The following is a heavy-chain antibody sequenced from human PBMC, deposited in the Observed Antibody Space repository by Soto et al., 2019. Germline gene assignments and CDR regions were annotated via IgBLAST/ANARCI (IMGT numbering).Heavy chain of an antibody. CDR3: ALALVVPAASTPDYYYYGMDV. D-gene: IGHD2-2*01. CDR2: IYYSGST. CDR1: GGSISSGDYY. Sequence: SETRSLTCTVSGGSISSGDYYWSWIRQPPGKGLEWIGYIYYSGSTYYNPSLKSRVTISVDTSKNQFSLKLSSVTAADTAVYYCALALVVPAASTPDYYYYGMDVWGQGTTVTVSS. V-gene: IGHV4-30-4*01. J-gene: IGHJ6*02.